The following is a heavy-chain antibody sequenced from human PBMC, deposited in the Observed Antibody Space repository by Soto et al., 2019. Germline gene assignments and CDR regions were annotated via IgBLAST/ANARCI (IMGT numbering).Heavy chain of an antibody. V-gene: IGHV3-48*02. D-gene: IGHD2-2*01. CDR1: GFTFSSYS. CDR2: ISSSSSTI. CDR3: ARVGMVPAARPYLYGMDV. J-gene: IGHJ6*02. Sequence: PGGSLRLSCAASGFTFSSYSMNWVRQAPGKGMEWVSYISSSSSTIYYADSVKGRFTISRDNAKNSLYLQMSSLRDEDTAVYYCARVGMVPAARPYLYGMDVWGQGTTVTVSS.